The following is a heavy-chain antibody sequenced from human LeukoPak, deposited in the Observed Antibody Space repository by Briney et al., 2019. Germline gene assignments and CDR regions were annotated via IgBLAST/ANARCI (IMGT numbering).Heavy chain of an antibody. Sequence: GSSVKVSCKASGGTFSSYAISWVRQAPGQGLEWMGGIIPIFGTANYAQKFQGRVTITADESTSTAYMELSSLRSEDTAVYYCARTLVGATSIAFDIWGQGTMVTVSS. CDR3: ARTLVGATSIAFDI. CDR2: IIPIFGTA. J-gene: IGHJ3*02. CDR1: GGTFSSYA. V-gene: IGHV1-69*01. D-gene: IGHD1-26*01.